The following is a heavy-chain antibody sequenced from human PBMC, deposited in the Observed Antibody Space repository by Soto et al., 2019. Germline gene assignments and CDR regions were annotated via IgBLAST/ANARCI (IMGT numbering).Heavy chain of an antibody. J-gene: IGHJ4*02. V-gene: IGHV4-34*01. CDR2: INHSGST. CDR1: GGSFSGYY. Sequence: KAWETLSLTCAVYGGSFSGYYWSWIRQPPGKGLEWIGEINHSGSTNYNPSLKSRVTISVDTSRNQFSLKLSSVTAADTAVYYCARGRRTWIPLWVYYFDYWGQRTLVTVSS. CDR3: ARGRRTWIPLWVYYFDY. D-gene: IGHD5-18*01.